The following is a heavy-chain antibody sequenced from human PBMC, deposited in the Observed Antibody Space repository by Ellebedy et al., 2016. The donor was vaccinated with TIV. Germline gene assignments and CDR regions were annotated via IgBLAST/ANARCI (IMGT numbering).Heavy chain of an antibody. D-gene: IGHD6-13*01. V-gene: IGHV1-46*01. Sequence: AASVKVSCKASGYTFTSYYMHWVRQPPAQGLEWMGIINPSGGSTSYAQKFQGRVTMTRDTSTSTVYMELSSLRSEDTAVYYCARDQRTAPGLLGYWGQGTLVTVSS. CDR1: GYTFTSYY. CDR3: ARDQRTAPGLLGY. CDR2: INPSGGST. J-gene: IGHJ4*02.